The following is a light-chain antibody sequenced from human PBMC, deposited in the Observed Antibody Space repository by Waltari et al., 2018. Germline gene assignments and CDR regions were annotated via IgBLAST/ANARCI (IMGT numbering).Light chain of an antibody. CDR2: ITD. Sequence: QSVLTQPPSASGTPGQRVSISCSGSRSNIGSNTVNWYQPLPGTAPKLLIFITDQRPSGVPDRFSGSKSGTSASLAISGLQSEDEAEYHCAVWDDSLNGPLFGGGTKLTVL. V-gene: IGLV1-44*01. J-gene: IGLJ2*01. CDR1: RSNIGSNT. CDR3: AVWDDSLNGPL.